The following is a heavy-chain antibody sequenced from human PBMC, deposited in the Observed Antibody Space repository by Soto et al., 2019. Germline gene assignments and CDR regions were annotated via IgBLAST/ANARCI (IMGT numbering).Heavy chain of an antibody. CDR3: AKVLHYDFWSGYQNYYYYYMDV. V-gene: IGHV3-23*01. CDR1: GFTFSSYA. J-gene: IGHJ6*03. CDR2: ISGSGGST. D-gene: IGHD3-3*01. Sequence: GGSLRLSCAASGFTFSSYAMSWVRQAPGKGLEWVSAISGSGGSTYYADSVKGRFTISRDNSKNTLYLKMNSLRAEDTAVYYCAKVLHYDFWSGYQNYYYYYMDVWGKGTTVTVSS.